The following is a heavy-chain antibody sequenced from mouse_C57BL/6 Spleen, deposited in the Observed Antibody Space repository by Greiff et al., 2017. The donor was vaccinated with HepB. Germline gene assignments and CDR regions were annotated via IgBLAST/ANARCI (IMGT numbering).Heavy chain of an antibody. CDR1: GYTFTDYY. D-gene: IGHD2-1*01. CDR2: INPNNGGT. CDR3: ARSRKGGQIGNWKYYFDY. V-gene: IGHV1-26*01. Sequence: VQLQQSGPELVKPGASVKISCKASGYTFTDYYMNWVKQSHGKSLEWIGDINPNNGGTSYNQKFKGKATLTVDKSSSTAYMELRSLTSEDSAVYYCARSRKGGQIGNWKYYFDYWGQGTTLTVSS. J-gene: IGHJ2*01.